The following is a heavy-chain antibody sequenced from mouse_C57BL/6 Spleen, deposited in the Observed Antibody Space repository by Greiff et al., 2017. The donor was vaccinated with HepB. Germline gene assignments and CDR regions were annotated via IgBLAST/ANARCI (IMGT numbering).Heavy chain of an antibody. V-gene: IGHV1-20*01. CDR2: INPYNGDT. Sequence: EVHLVESGPELVKPGDSVKISCKASGYSFTGYFMNWVMQSHGKSLEWIGRINPYNGDTFYNQKFKGKATLTVDKSSSTAHMELRSLTSEDSAVYYGAREDYYGFAYWGQGTLVTVSA. D-gene: IGHD1-1*01. J-gene: IGHJ3*01. CDR3: AREDYYGFAY. CDR1: GYSFTGYF.